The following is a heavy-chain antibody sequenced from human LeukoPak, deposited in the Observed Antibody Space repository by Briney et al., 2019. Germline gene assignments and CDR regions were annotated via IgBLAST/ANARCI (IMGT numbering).Heavy chain of an antibody. V-gene: IGHV3-48*03. CDR2: ISSSGSTI. D-gene: IGHD5-18*01. CDR3: ASDGVGTAMVFYYGMDV. J-gene: IGHJ6*04. CDR1: GFTFSSYE. Sequence: GGSLRLSCAASGFTFSSYEMNWVRQAPGKGLEWVSYISSSGSTIYYADSVKGRFTISRDNAKNSLYLQMNSLRAEDTAVYYCASDGVGTAMVFYYGMDVWGKGTTVTVSS.